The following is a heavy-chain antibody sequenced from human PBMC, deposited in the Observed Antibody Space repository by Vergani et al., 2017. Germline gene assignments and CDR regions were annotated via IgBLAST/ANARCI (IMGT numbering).Heavy chain of an antibody. CDR2: IIWNSGSI. CDR3: AKVRSIAARRQAGFDY. D-gene: IGHD6-6*01. V-gene: IGHV3-9*01. Sequence: EVQLVESGGGLVQPGRSLRLSCAASGFTFDDYAMHWVRQAPGKGLEWVSGIIWNSGSIGYADSVKGRFTISRDNAKNSLYQQMNSLRAEDTALYYCAKVRSIAARRQAGFDYWGQGTLVTVSS. CDR1: GFTFDDYA. J-gene: IGHJ4*02.